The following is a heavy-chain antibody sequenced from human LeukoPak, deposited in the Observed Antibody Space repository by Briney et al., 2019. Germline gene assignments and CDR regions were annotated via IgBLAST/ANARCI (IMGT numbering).Heavy chain of an antibody. D-gene: IGHD2-2*01. V-gene: IGHV4-34*01. CDR1: DGSSSYY. Sequence: SETLSLTCAVSDGSSSYYWSWIRQPPGKGLEWIGEIHPSGITSFNPSLKSRASISADTSKNQFSLKLTSVTAADTALYYCSRGRDQSKTGDYWGQGTLVTVSS. J-gene: IGHJ4*02. CDR2: IHPSGIT. CDR3: SRGRDQSKTGDY.